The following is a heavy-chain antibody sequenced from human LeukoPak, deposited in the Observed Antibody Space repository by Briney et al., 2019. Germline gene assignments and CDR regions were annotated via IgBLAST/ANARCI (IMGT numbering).Heavy chain of an antibody. CDR3: ARDHYYGSRSYAFDI. CDR1: GFTVSSNY. J-gene: IGHJ3*02. Sequence: PGGSLRLSCAASGFTVSSNYMSWDRQAPGKGLEWVSVIYSGGSTYYADSVKGRFTISRDNSKNTLYLQMNSLRAEDTAVYYCARDHYYGSRSYAFDIWGQGTMVTVSS. CDR2: IYSGGST. D-gene: IGHD3-10*01. V-gene: IGHV3-53*01.